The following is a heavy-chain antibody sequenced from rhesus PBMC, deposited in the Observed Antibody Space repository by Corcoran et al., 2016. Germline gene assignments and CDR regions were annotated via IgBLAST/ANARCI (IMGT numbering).Heavy chain of an antibody. V-gene: IGHV1-198*02. D-gene: IGHD2-21*01. CDR2: NIPLVGIK. CDR3: ARGGDCTGSGCYVEWYFEF. J-gene: IGHJ1*01. CDR1: GFTFGSYA. Sequence: QVQLVQSGAEVKKPGASVKVSCKASGFTFGSYAISWVRQPPGQGLEWMGVNIPLVGIKNYAEKFQVRGTLTADTSTSTAYMELSSLRSEDTAVYYCARGGDCTGSGCYVEWYFEFWGQGALVTVSS.